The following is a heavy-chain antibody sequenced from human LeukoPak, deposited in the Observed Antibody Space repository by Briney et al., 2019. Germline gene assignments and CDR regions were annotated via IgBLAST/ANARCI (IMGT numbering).Heavy chain of an antibody. CDR3: ARTYSGSYYFDY. Sequence: SVKVSCKASGYTFTSYGISWVRQAPGQGLEWMGGIIPIFGTANYAQKFQGRVTITADESTSTAYMELSSLRSEDTAVYYCARTYSGSYYFDYWGQGTLVTVSS. D-gene: IGHD1-26*01. V-gene: IGHV1-69*13. CDR1: GYTFTSYG. CDR2: IIPIFGTA. J-gene: IGHJ4*02.